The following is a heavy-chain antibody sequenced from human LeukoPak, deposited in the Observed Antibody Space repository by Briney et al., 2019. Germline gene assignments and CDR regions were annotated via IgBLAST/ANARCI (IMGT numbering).Heavy chain of an antibody. CDR3: ARTLGGSLFDY. D-gene: IGHD3-10*01. V-gene: IGHV3-7*01. J-gene: IGHJ4*02. Sequence: GGSLRLSCAASGSTFSSYAMSWVRQAPGKGLEWVANIKQDGSEKYYVDSVKGRFTISRDNAKNSLYLQMNSLRAEDTAVYYCARTLGGSLFDYWGQGTLVTVSS. CDR2: IKQDGSEK. CDR1: GSTFSSYA.